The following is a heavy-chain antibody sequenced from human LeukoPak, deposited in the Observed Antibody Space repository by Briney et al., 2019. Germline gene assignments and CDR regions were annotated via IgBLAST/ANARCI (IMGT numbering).Heavy chain of an antibody. J-gene: IGHJ4*02. D-gene: IGHD2-15*01. CDR2: ISSSGSTI. V-gene: IGHV3-48*03. CDR3: ASRYLAFFDY. CDR1: GFIFSSYE. Sequence: GGSLRLSCAASGFIFSSYEMNWVRQAPGKGLEWVSYISSSGSTIYYADSVKGRFTISRDNAKNSLYLQMNSLRAEDTAVYYCASRYLAFFDYWGQGTLVTVSS.